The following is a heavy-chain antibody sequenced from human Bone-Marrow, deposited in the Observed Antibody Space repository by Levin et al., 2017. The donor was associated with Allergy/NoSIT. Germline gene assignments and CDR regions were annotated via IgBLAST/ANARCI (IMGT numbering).Heavy chain of an antibody. D-gene: IGHD6-19*01. Sequence: PGGSLRLSCKASGYTFTDYFIHWVRLAPGQGLEWMGWINPNSGDTDSAQNFQDRVTMTRDTSISTAYMELSSLTSNDTALYYCARISSAAFDIWGQGTVVTVSS. CDR1: GYTFTDYF. J-gene: IGHJ3*02. V-gene: IGHV1-2*02. CDR2: INPNSGDT. CDR3: ARISSAAFDI.